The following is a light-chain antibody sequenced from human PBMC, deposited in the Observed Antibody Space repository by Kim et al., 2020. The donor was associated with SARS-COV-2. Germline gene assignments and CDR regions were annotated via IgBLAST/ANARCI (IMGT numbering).Light chain of an antibody. CDR1: QGISSY. CDR3: QQYYSYPWT. J-gene: IGKJ1*01. V-gene: IGKV1-8*01. Sequence: AIRMTQSPSSFSASTGDRVTITCRASQGISSYLAWYQQKPGKAPKPLIYAASTLQSGVPSRFSGSRSGTDFTLTISCLQSEDFATYYCQQYYSYPWTFGQGTKVDIK. CDR2: AAS.